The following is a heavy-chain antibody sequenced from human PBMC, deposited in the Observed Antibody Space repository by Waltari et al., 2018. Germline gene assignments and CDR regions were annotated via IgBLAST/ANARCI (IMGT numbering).Heavy chain of an antibody. J-gene: IGHJ3*02. Sequence: QVQLQESGPGLVKPSETLSLTCTVSGGSISSYYWSWIRQPPGKGLEWIGYIYYSGSTNYNPSLKSRVTISVDTSKNQFSLKLSSVTAADTAVYYCAREILAATDAFDIWGQGTMVTVSS. D-gene: IGHD2-15*01. V-gene: IGHV4-59*01. CDR2: IYYSGST. CDR1: GGSISSYY. CDR3: AREILAATDAFDI.